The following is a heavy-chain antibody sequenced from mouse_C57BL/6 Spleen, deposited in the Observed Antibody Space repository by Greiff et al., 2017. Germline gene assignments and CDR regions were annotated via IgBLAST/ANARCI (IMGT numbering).Heavy chain of an antibody. CDR2: ISDGGSYT. V-gene: IGHV5-4*03. CDR3: ARCYGNYGYFDV. J-gene: IGHJ1*03. D-gene: IGHD2-1*01. CDR1: GFTFSRYA. Sequence: EVKLVESGGGLVKPGGSLKLSCAASGFTFSRYAMSWVRQTPEKRLEWVATISDGGSYTYYPDNVQGRFTIPRDNAKNTLYLQMSQLKSEDTAMYYCARCYGNYGYFDVWGTGTTVTVSS.